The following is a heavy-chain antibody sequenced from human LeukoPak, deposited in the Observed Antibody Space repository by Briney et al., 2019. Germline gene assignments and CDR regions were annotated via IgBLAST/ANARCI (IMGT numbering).Heavy chain of an antibody. Sequence: ESGPTLVNPTQTLTLTCTFSGFSLSTSGMCVSWIRQPPGKALEWLARIDWDDDKYYSTSLKTRLTISKDTSKNQVVLTMTNMDPVDTATYYCARSIAAAGNFYYYGMDVWGQGTTVTVSS. J-gene: IGHJ6*02. CDR3: ARSIAAAGNFYYYGMDV. CDR1: GFSLSTSGMC. D-gene: IGHD6-13*01. V-gene: IGHV2-70*11. CDR2: IDWDDDK.